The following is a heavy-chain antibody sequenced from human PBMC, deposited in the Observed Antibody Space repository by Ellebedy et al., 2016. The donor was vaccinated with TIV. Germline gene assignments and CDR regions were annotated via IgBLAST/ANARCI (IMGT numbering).Heavy chain of an antibody. V-gene: IGHV3-7*03. J-gene: IGHJ4*02. D-gene: IGHD6-13*01. CDR3: ARRGLAAGGTLLYY. CDR2: IKQDGSEK. Sequence: GESLKISCAASEFAFETDWMTWVRQAPGKGLEWVAHIKQDGSEKYYVDSVKGRFTISRDNAENSLYLQMNSLRAEDTAVYYCARRGLAAGGTLLYYWGQGTLVTVSS. CDR1: EFAFETDW.